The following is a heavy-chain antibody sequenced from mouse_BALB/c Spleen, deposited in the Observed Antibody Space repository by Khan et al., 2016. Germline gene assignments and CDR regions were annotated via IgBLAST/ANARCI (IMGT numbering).Heavy chain of an antibody. Sequence: QLEESGPGLVKPSQSLSLTCTVTGYSITSDYAWNWIRQFPGNKLEWMGYISYSGSTGYNPSLKSRISITRDTSKNQFFLQSNSVTTEDTATYYCARRNYGNLYYFDYWGQGTTLTVSS. CDR2: ISYSGST. J-gene: IGHJ2*01. CDR1: GYSITSDYA. CDR3: ARRNYGNLYYFDY. V-gene: IGHV3-2*02. D-gene: IGHD2-1*01.